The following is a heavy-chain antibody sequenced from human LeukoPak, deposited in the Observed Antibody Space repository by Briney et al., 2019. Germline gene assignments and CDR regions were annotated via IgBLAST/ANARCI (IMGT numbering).Heavy chain of an antibody. Sequence: GGSLRLSCAASGFTFSTYTMNWVRQAPGKGLEWVANIKPDGGEQYYVDSVKGRFTISRDNAENSLYLQLSSLRAEDTAVYYYAREQRTFDYWGQGILVTVSS. V-gene: IGHV3-7*03. D-gene: IGHD5-24*01. CDR1: GFTFSTYT. J-gene: IGHJ4*02. CDR2: IKPDGGEQ. CDR3: AREQRTFDY.